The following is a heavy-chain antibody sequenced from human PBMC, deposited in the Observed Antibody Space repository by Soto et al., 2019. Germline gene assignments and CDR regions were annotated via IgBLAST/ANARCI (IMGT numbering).Heavy chain of an antibody. V-gene: IGHV1-18*01. CDR3: ARDLVKIFGVVEDYYYGMDV. J-gene: IGHJ6*02. CDR2: ISAYNGNT. D-gene: IGHD3-3*01. Sequence: QVQLVQSGAEVKKPGASVKVSCKASGYTFTSYGISWVRQAPGQGLEWMGWISAYNGNTNYAQKHQGRVTMTTDASTSPAYMELRSLRSDVKAVYYCARDLVKIFGVVEDYYYGMDVWGQGTTVTVSS. CDR1: GYTFTSYG.